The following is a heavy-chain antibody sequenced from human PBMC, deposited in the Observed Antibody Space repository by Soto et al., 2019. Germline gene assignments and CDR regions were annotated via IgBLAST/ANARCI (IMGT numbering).Heavy chain of an antibody. CDR1: GGTFSSYT. D-gene: IGHD3-22*01. Sequence: QVQLVQSGAEVKKPGSSVKVSCKASGGTFSSYTISWVRRAPGQGLEWMGRIIPILGIRNYAQKFPGRVTSTADKSTSTAYRELSSLRSDDTAGYYCARDPSDSISVWGQGTLVTVSS. CDR2: IIPILGIR. V-gene: IGHV1-69*08. J-gene: IGHJ4*02. CDR3: ARDPSDSISV.